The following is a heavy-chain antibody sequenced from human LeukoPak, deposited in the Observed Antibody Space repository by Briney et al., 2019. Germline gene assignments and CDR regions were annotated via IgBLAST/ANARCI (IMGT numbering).Heavy chain of an antibody. CDR3: ARDEKLRTGVWYFDY. D-gene: IGHD7-27*01. CDR1: GFTFSSYE. Sequence: KPGGSLRLSCAASGFTFSSYEMIWVRQAPGKGLEWVSYIGTSGSSIYYADSVKDRFTISRDNAKNSLYLQMNSLRDEDTAVYYCARDEKLRTGVWYFDYWGQGTLVTVSS. V-gene: IGHV3-48*03. J-gene: IGHJ4*02. CDR2: IGTSGSSI.